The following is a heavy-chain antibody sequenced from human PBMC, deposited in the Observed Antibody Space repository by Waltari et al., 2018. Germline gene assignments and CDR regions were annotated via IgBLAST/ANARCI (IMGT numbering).Heavy chain of an antibody. CDR2: IIPSLGIA. CDR1: GGTFSSYT. Sequence: QVQLVQSGAEVKKPGSSVKVSCKASGGTFSSYTISWVRQAPGQGFEWMGRIIPSLGIANYAQKFQGRVTITADKSTSTAYMELSSLRSEDTAVYYCARGDYGDYGDAFDIWGQGTMVTVSS. CDR3: ARGDYGDYGDAFDI. D-gene: IGHD4-17*01. J-gene: IGHJ3*02. V-gene: IGHV1-69*02.